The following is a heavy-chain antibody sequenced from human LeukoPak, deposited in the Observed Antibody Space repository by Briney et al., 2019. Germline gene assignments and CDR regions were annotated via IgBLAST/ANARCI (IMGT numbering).Heavy chain of an antibody. Sequence: ASVKVSCKASGYTFTSYGISWVRQAPGQGLEWMGWISAYNGNTNYAQKLQGRVTMTTDTSTSTAYMELRSLRSDDTAVYYCARDSITMVRGVTNYWGQGTLVTVSS. CDR2: ISAYNGNT. J-gene: IGHJ4*02. V-gene: IGHV1-18*01. CDR1: GYTFTSYG. D-gene: IGHD3-10*01. CDR3: ARDSITMVRGVTNY.